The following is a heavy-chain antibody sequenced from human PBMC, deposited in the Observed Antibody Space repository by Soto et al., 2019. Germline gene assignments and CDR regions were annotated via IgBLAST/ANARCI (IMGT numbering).Heavy chain of an antibody. V-gene: IGHV3-23*01. CDR1: GFTFSSYA. Sequence: PVGSLRLSCAASGFTFSSYAMSWGRQAPGKGLEWVSAISGSGGSTYYADSVKGRFTISRDNSKNTLYLQMNSLRAEDTAVYYCAKENGYSSSWFEFDYWGQGTLVTVS. CDR2: ISGSGGST. J-gene: IGHJ4*02. D-gene: IGHD6-13*01. CDR3: AKENGYSSSWFEFDY.